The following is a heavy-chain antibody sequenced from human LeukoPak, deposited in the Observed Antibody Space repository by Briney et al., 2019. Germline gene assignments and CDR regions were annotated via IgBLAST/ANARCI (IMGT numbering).Heavy chain of an antibody. Sequence: SETLSLTCAVYGGSFSGYYWSWLRQPPGKGLEWIGEINHSGSTNYNPSLKSRVTISVDKSKNQFSLKLSSVTAADTAVYYCAKDHYYDSSGYTYFDYWGQGTLVTVSS. CDR3: AKDHYYDSSGYTYFDY. D-gene: IGHD3-22*01. J-gene: IGHJ4*02. V-gene: IGHV4-34*01. CDR1: GGSFSGYY. CDR2: INHSGST.